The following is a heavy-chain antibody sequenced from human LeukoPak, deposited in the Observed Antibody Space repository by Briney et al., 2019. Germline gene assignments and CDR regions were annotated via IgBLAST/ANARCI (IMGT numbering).Heavy chain of an antibody. CDR1: GDSVTSNSAA. Sequence: SQTLSLTCVISGDSVTSNSAAWNWIRQSPSRGREWLGRTYYRSEWFHDYAVSVKSRMIINPDTSKNQFSLQLNSVTPEDTAIYYCVGGGTSVAGMDVWGQGTTVTVSS. CDR3: VGGGTSVAGMDV. V-gene: IGHV6-1*01. D-gene: IGHD1-1*01. J-gene: IGHJ6*02. CDR2: TYYRSEWFH.